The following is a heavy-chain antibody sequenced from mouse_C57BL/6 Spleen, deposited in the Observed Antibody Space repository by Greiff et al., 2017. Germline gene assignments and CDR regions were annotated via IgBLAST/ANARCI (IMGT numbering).Heavy chain of an antibody. D-gene: IGHD4-1*01. V-gene: IGHV5-4*01. CDR3: ARDGSNYLDY. Sequence: LEWVATISDGGSYTYYPDNVKGRFTISRDNAKNNLYLQMSHLKSEDTAMYYCARDGSNYLDYWGQGTTLTVSS. J-gene: IGHJ2*01. CDR2: ISDGGSYT.